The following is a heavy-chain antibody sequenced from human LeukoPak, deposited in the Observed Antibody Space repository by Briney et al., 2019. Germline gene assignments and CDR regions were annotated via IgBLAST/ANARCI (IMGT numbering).Heavy chain of an antibody. CDR1: GYSFTSYW. D-gene: IGHD4-11*01. J-gene: IGHJ4*02. Sequence: GESLKISCKGSGYSFTSYWIGWVRQMPGKGLEWMEIIYPGDSDTRYSPSFQGQVTISADKSISTAYLQWSSLKASDTAMYYCARQTSYNSNWYYFDYWGQGTLVTVSS. CDR2: IYPGDSDT. V-gene: IGHV5-51*01. CDR3: ARQTSYNSNWYYFDY.